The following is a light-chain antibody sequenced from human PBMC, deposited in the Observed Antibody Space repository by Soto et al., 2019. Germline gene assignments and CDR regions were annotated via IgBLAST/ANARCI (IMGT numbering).Light chain of an antibody. V-gene: IGLV1-40*01. Sequence: QPVLTQPPSVSGAPGQRVTISCTGSSSNIGAGYDVHWYQQLPGTAPKLLMYGNDNRPSGVPDRFSGSKSGTSASLAITGLQAEDEADYYCQSFDSSLSAYVFGTGTKLTVL. CDR3: QSFDSSLSAYV. J-gene: IGLJ1*01. CDR1: SSNIGAGYD. CDR2: GND.